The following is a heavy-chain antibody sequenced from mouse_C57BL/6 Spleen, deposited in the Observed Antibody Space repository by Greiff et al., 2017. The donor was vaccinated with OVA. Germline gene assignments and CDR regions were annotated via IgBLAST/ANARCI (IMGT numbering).Heavy chain of an antibody. J-gene: IGHJ2*01. V-gene: IGHV1-7*01. CDR2: INPSSGYT. CDR1: GYTFTSYW. Sequence: QVQLQQSGAELAKPGASVKLSCKASGYTFTSYWMHWVKQRPGQGLEWIGYINPSSGYTKSNQKFKDKATLTADKPSSTAYMQLSSLTYEDSAVYYCARITTVVDYFDYWGQGTTLTVSS. D-gene: IGHD1-1*01. CDR3: ARITTVVDYFDY.